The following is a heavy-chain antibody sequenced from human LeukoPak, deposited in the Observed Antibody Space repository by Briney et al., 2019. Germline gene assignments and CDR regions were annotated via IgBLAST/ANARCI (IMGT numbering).Heavy chain of an antibody. J-gene: IGHJ4*02. CDR3: ARERYFDY. V-gene: IGHV3-23*01. CDR1: GFTFSTCA. CDR2: ISGGGRST. Sequence: GGSLRLSCAASGFTFSTCAMSWVRQAPGRGLEWVSTISGGGRSTDYADSVKGLFTISRDNSKNTLYLQMNSLRAEDTAVYYCARERYFDYWGQGTLVTVSS.